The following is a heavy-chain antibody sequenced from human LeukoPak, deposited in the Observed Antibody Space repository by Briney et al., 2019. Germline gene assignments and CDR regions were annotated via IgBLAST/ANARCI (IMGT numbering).Heavy chain of an antibody. CDR2: IYYSGST. V-gene: IGHV4-39*07. J-gene: IGHJ5*02. CDR1: GGSVSISSYY. Sequence: SETLSLTCTVSGGSVSISSYYWGWIRQPPGKGLEWIADIYYSGSTYYNPSLKNRVTISISTSKNQFSLKLTSVTAADTAVYYCARIPSPGWFDPWGQGTLVTVSS. CDR3: ARIPSPGWFDP.